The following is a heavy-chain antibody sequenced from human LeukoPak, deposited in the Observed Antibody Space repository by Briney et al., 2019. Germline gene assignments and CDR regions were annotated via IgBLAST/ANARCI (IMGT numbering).Heavy chain of an antibody. Sequence: GRSLRLSCAASGFTFSSYAMHWVRQAPGKGLEWVAVISYDGSNKYYADFVKGRFTISRDNSKNTLYLQMNSLRAEDTAVYYCARDGGSYDGDYWGQGTLVTVSS. D-gene: IGHD1-26*01. CDR1: GFTFSSYA. J-gene: IGHJ4*02. V-gene: IGHV3-30*01. CDR2: ISYDGSNK. CDR3: ARDGGSYDGDY.